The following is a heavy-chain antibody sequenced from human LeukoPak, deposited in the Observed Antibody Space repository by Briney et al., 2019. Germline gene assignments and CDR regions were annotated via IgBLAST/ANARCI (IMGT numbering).Heavy chain of an antibody. J-gene: IGHJ6*02. D-gene: IGHD2-15*01. V-gene: IGHV1-69*04. Sequence: KISCKASGGTFSSYAISWVRQAPGQGLEWMGRIIPILGIANYAQKFRGRVTITADKSTSTAYMELSSLRSEDTAVYYCARAWDIVVVVAASKYYYGMDVWGQGTTVTVSS. CDR2: IIPILGIA. CDR3: ARAWDIVVVVAASKYYYGMDV. CDR1: GGTFSSYA.